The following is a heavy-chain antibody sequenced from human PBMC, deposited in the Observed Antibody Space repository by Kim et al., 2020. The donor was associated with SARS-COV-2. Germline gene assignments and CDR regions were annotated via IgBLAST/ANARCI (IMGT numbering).Heavy chain of an antibody. CDR2: IHYTGST. Sequence: SETLSLTCSVSGGSITNYYWSWIRQPPGKELEWIGYIHYTGSTNYNPSLRSRLTISVDTSRNQISLMLSSVTAADTAVYYCARGGWSLDYWGQGTLVTVS. CDR3: ARGGWSLDY. CDR1: GGSITNYY. J-gene: IGHJ4*02. D-gene: IGHD1-26*01. V-gene: IGHV4-59*01.